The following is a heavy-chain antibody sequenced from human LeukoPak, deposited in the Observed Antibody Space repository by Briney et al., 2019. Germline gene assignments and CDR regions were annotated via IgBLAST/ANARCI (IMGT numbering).Heavy chain of an antibody. CDR3: ARDHDRNWFDP. J-gene: IGHJ5*02. CDR2: ISAYNGNT. Sequence: GASVKVSCKASGYTFTNYGISWVRQAPGQGLEWMGWISAYNGNTIYAQKLQGRVTMTTDTSTSTAYMELRSLRSDDTAVYYCARDHDRNWFDPWGQGTLVTVSS. CDR1: GYTFTNYG. V-gene: IGHV1-18*01.